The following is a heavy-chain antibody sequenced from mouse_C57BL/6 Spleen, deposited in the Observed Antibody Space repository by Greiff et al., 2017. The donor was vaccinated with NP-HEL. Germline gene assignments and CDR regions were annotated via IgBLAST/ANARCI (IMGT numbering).Heavy chain of an antibody. CDR3: ARGITTVVATREYYFDY. D-gene: IGHD1-1*01. Sequence: QVQLQQSGAELMKPGASVKLSCKATGYTFTGYWIEWVKQRPGHGLEWIGEILPGSGSTNYNEKFKGKATFTADTSSNTAYMQLSSLTTEDSAIYYCARGITTVVATREYYFDYWGQGTTLTVSS. J-gene: IGHJ2*01. V-gene: IGHV1-9*01. CDR2: ILPGSGST. CDR1: GYTFTGYW.